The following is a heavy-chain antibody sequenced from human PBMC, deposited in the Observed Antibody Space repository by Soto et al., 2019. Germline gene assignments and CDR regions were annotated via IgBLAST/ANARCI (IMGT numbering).Heavy chain of an antibody. CDR3: ARALLSPGPSTPYGPHEKGFDP. J-gene: IGHJ5*02. CDR2: IYYSGST. V-gene: IGHV4-31*03. D-gene: IGHD2-2*01. CDR1: GGSISSGGYY. Sequence: SETLSLTCTVSGGSISSGGYYWSWIRQHPGKGLEWIGYIYYSGSTYYNPSLKSRVTISVDTSKNQFSLKLSSVTAADTAVYYCARALLSPGPSTPYGPHEKGFDPWGQGTLVTVSS.